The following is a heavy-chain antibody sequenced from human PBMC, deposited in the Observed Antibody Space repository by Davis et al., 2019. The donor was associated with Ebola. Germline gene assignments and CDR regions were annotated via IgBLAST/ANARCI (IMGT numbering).Heavy chain of an antibody. CDR2: INPSGGST. Sequence: ASVKVSCKASGYTFTSYYMHWVRQAPGQGLEWMGIINPSGGSTSYAQKFQGRVTMTRDTSTSTVYMDLGSLRSEDAAVYYCARAYRVKHYCSSTSCYGDYFDYWGQGTLVTVSS. D-gene: IGHD2-2*01. V-gene: IGHV1-46*01. CDR1: GYTFTSYY. J-gene: IGHJ4*02. CDR3: ARAYRVKHYCSSTSCYGDYFDY.